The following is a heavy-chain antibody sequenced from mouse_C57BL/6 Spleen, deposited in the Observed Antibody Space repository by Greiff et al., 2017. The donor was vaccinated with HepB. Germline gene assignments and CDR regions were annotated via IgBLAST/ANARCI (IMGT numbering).Heavy chain of an antibody. D-gene: IGHD1-1*01. J-gene: IGHJ3*01. Sequence: QVQLQQPGAELVMPGASVKLSCKASGYTFTSYWMHWVKQRPGQGLEWIGEIDPSDSYSNYNQKFKGKSTLTVDKSSSTAYMQLSSRTSEDSAFYYGARFYYYGSSYGLAYWGQGTLVTVSA. CDR1: GYTFTSYW. CDR3: ARFYYYGSSYGLAY. V-gene: IGHV1-69*01. CDR2: IDPSDSYS.